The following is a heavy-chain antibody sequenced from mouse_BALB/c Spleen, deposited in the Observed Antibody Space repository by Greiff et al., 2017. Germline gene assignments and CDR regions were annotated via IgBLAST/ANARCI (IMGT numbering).Heavy chain of an antibody. J-gene: IGHJ3*01. CDR3: VRDRAIYYDYDAFAY. CDR1: GFSLTSYD. CDR2: IWTGGGT. Sequence: VKLVESGPGLVAPSQSLSITCTVSGFSLTSYDISWIRQPPGKGLEWLGVIWTGGGTNYNSAFMSRLSISKDNSKSQVFLKMNSLQTDDTAIYYCVRDRAIYYDYDAFAYWGQGTLVTVSA. D-gene: IGHD2-4*01. V-gene: IGHV2-9-2*01.